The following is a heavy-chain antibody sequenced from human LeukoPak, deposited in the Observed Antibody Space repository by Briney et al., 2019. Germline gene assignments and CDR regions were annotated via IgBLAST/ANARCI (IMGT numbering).Heavy chain of an antibody. CDR2: ISGSGGGT. D-gene: IGHD4-23*01. Sequence: PGGSLRLSCAASGFTSTSYAMNWVRQAPGKGLEWVSGISGSGGGTNYADSVKGRFTISRDNSKNTLYLQMSSLRAEDTAIYYCARAPAYTVVTSFDYWGQGTLVTVSS. CDR3: ARAPAYTVVTSFDY. V-gene: IGHV3-23*01. J-gene: IGHJ4*02. CDR1: GFTSTSYA.